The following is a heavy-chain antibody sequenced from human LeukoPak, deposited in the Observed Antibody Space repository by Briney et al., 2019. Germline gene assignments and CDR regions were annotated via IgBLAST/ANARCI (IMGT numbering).Heavy chain of an antibody. CDR2: INHSGST. Sequence: SETLSLTCAVYGGSFSGYYWSWIRQPPGKGLEWIGEINHSGSTNYNRSLKSRVTISVDTSKNQFSLKLSSVTAADTAVYYCARAKYGSGRHFDYWGQGTLVTVSS. CDR3: ARAKYGSGRHFDY. D-gene: IGHD3-10*01. V-gene: IGHV4-34*01. CDR1: GGSFSGYY. J-gene: IGHJ4*02.